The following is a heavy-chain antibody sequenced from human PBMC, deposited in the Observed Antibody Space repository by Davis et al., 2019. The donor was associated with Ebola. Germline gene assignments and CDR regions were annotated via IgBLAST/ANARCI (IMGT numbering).Heavy chain of an antibody. CDR1: GFTFSTYA. CDR2: ISASGAST. J-gene: IGHJ4*02. D-gene: IGHD1-26*01. CDR3: AKGGSGSYLWTWMDY. Sequence: GESLKISCAASGFTFSTYAMNWVRQAPGKGLEWVSTISASGASTYFPDSVKGRFTNSVQGRFTISRDNSKNTLYLQMNNLRAEDTAVYYCAKGGSGSYLWTWMDYWGQGTLVTVSS. V-gene: IGHV3-23*01.